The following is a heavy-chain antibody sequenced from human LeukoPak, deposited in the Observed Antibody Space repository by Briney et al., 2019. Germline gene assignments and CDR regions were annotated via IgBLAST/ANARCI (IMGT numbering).Heavy chain of an antibody. CDR1: GGSISSYY. D-gene: IGHD3-10*01. V-gene: IGHV4-59*01. J-gene: IGHJ4*02. Sequence: PSETLSLTCTVSGGSISSYYWSWIRQPPGKGLEWIGYIYYSGSTNYNPSLKSRVTISVDTSKNQSSLKLSSVTAADTAVYYCARENTMVRGVIIWGQGALVTVSS. CDR3: ARENTMVRGVII. CDR2: IYYSGST.